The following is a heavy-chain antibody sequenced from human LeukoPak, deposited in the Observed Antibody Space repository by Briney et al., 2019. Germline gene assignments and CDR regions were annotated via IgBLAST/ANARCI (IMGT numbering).Heavy chain of an antibody. CDR1: GGSISSYY. CDR3: ARLGFSNSGSYLAPSDY. CDR2: NYYSGGT. Sequence: SETLSLTCTVSGGSISSYYWSWIRQPPGKGLEWIGYNYYSGGTNYNPSLKSRVTISVDTSKNQFSLKLSSVTAADTAVYYCARLGFSNSGSYLAPSDYWGQGTLVTVSS. J-gene: IGHJ4*02. D-gene: IGHD1-26*01. V-gene: IGHV4-59*08.